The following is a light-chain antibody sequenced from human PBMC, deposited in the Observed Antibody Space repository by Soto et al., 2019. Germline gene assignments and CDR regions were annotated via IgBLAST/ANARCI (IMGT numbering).Light chain of an antibody. J-gene: IGKJ5*01. Sequence: AIQLTQSPSSLSASVGHRVTITCRASQGVSSALAWYQQKPGKPPKVLIYDGSSLQSGVPLRFRGSGSGTEFTLTITGLQPEDFGTYYCQHFQRDPFTYGQGTRLEIK. V-gene: IGKV1-13*02. CDR1: QGVSSA. CDR2: DGS. CDR3: QHFQRDPFT.